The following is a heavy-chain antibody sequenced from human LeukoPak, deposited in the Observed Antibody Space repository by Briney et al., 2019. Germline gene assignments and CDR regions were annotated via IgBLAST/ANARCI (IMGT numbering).Heavy chain of an antibody. D-gene: IGHD3-9*01. V-gene: IGHV3-23*01. Sequence: GGSPRLSCAASGLTFSSYGMHWVRQAPGKGLDWVSAISGGGGATYYADSVKGRFTISRDNSKNTLYLQMNSLRAEDTAVYYCAKDRWDYDILTGYYRFDYWGQGTLVTVSS. CDR2: ISGGGGAT. CDR3: AKDRWDYDILTGYYRFDY. CDR1: GLTFSSYG. J-gene: IGHJ4*02.